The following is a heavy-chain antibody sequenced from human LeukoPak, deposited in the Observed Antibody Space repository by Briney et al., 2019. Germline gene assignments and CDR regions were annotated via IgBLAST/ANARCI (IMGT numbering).Heavy chain of an antibody. CDR3: ARRYIGPYWYFDL. Sequence: SETLSLTCTVSGGSISSSYWSWIRQPPGKGLEWIGYIYTSGSTNYNPSLKSRVTLSVDTSKNQFSLKLSSVTAADTAVYYCARRYIGPYWYFDLWGRGTLVTVSS. V-gene: IGHV4-4*09. CDR1: GGSISSSY. D-gene: IGHD1-1*01. CDR2: IYTSGST. J-gene: IGHJ2*01.